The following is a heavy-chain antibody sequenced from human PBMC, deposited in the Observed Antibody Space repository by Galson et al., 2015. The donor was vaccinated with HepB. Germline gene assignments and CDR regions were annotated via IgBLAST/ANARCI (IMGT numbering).Heavy chain of an antibody. CDR3: AAHCSSTSCYGVDY. V-gene: IGHV4-61*02. J-gene: IGHJ4*02. CDR2: IYTSEST. D-gene: IGHD2-2*01. CDR1: GGSINSGNYY. Sequence: TLSLTCTVSGGSINSGNYYWSWIRQPAGKGLEWIGLIYTSESTNYNPSLKSRVTMSVGTSKNQFSLKLSSVTAADTAVYYCAAHCSSTSCYGVDYWGQGTLVTVSS.